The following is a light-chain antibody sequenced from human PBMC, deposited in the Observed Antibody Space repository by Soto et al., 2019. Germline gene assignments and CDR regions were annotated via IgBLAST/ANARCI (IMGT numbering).Light chain of an antibody. CDR1: SSDVGGYNY. CDR2: EVS. Sequence: QSALTQPASVSGSPGQSITISCTGTSSDVGGYNYVSWYQQHPGKAPKLMIYEVSNRPSGVSNRFSGSKSGNTDSLTISRLQAEDEADYYCSSYTSSSTRVFGGGTKLTVL. J-gene: IGLJ3*02. V-gene: IGLV2-14*01. CDR3: SSYTSSSTRV.